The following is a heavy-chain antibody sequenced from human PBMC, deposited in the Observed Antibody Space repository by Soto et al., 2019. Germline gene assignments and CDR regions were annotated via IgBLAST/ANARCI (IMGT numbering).Heavy chain of an antibody. CDR3: ARVRRSSGYYYGY. D-gene: IGHD3-22*01. V-gene: IGHV1-46*01. CDR1: GYTFTSYY. CDR2: INPSGGST. J-gene: IGHJ4*02. Sequence: ASVKVSCKASGYTFTSYYMHWVRQAPGQGLEWMGIINPSGGSTSYAQKLQGRVTMTRAXXXXXVXMXLXXXXSEXTAVYYCARVRRSSGYYYGYWGQGTPVTVSS.